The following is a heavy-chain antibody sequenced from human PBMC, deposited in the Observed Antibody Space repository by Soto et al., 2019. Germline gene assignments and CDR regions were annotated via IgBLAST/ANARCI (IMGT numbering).Heavy chain of an antibody. CDR1: GFTFFDYG. CDR3: ARALDRFGDYIGYFDY. J-gene: IGHJ4*02. CDR2: IWFNGTTA. Sequence: QPGGSLRLSCAVSGFTFFDYGMHWVRQAPGKGLEWVTFIWFNGTTAYYADSVKGRFTISRDNSRNTVYLHMSGLRVDDTAMYYCARALDRFGDYIGYFDYWGQGTPVTVSS. D-gene: IGHD4-17*01. V-gene: IGHV3-33*01.